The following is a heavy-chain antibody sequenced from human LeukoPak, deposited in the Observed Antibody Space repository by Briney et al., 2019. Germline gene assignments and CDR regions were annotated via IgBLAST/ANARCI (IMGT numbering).Heavy chain of an antibody. D-gene: IGHD5-18*01. V-gene: IGHV1-2*02. CDR3: ARTWIQVWCPDFDY. J-gene: IGHJ4*02. CDR2: INPNSGGT. CDR1: GYTFTDYY. Sequence: ASVKVSCKASGYTFTDYYMHWVRQAPGQGLEWMGWINPNSGGTNYAQMFQGRVTMTRDTSITTAYMELSGLRSDDTAVYYCARTWIQVWCPDFDYWGQGSLVTVSS.